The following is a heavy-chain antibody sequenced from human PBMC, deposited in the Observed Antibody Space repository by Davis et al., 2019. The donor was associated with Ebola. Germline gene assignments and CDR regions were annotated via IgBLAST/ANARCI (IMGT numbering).Heavy chain of an antibody. Sequence: GSLRLSCAASGFTFSSYWMHWVRQAPGKGLVWVSRINSDGSSTSYADSVKGRFTISRDNVKNTLYLQMNSLRAEDTAVYYCAREQLWSNWFDPWGQGTLVTVSS. CDR3: AREQLWSNWFDP. V-gene: IGHV3-74*01. J-gene: IGHJ5*02. CDR2: INSDGSST. CDR1: GFTFSSYW. D-gene: IGHD5-18*01.